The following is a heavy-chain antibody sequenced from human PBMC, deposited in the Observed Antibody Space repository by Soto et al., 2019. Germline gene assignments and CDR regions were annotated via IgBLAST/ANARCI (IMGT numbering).Heavy chain of an antibody. CDR1: GYSFTSYW. CDR3: ARAVYSPSFAEDGMNV. Sequence: GESLKISCKGSGYSFTSYWISWVRQMPGKGLAWMGRIDPSDSYTNYSPSFHGHVTISADKSISTAYLQWSSQKASSTAMNSSARAVYSPSFAEDGMNVWHKGTTVTVSS. CDR2: IDPSDSYT. J-gene: IGHJ6*04. V-gene: IGHV5-10-1*01. D-gene: IGHD6-13*01.